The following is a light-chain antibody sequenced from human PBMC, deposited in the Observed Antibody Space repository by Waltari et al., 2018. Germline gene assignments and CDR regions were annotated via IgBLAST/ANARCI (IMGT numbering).Light chain of an antibody. J-gene: IGKJ1*01. V-gene: IGKV3-20*01. CDR2: AAS. CDR1: RSVSYNY. CDR3: QQYGSSPWT. Sequence: DIVLTQSPGTLSLSPGERAPLSCRASRSVSYNYLAWYQQKPGQAPRLLIYAASSRDTGIPDRFSGSGSGTDFTLTITRVEPEDFAVYYCQQYGSSPWTFGQGTKVDIK.